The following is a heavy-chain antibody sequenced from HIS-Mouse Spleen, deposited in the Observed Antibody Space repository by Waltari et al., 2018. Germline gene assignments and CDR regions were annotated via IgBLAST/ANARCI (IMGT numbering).Heavy chain of an antibody. V-gene: IGHV3-7*01. CDR3: AREGDSGSYFDY. Sequence: EVQLVESGGGLVQPGGSLGLSCAASGFPFRSYWRSWVRQAPGKGLEWVANIKQDGSEKYYVDSVKGRFTISRDNAKNSLYLQMNSLRAEDTAVYYCAREGDSGSYFDYWGQGTLVTVSS. J-gene: IGHJ4*02. CDR1: GFPFRSYW. CDR2: IKQDGSEK. D-gene: IGHD1-26*01.